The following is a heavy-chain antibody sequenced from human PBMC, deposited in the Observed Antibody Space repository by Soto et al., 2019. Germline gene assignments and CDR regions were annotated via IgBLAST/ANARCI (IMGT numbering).Heavy chain of an antibody. Sequence: ASVKVSCKASGYTFTSYGISWVRQAPGQGLERMGWISVDDGDTNYAQNFQGRVTMSTDTSTSTAYMEMRSLRSDDTAVYYCARDQVAKWAPGSAMVNYYYGMDAWGQGTTVNVSS. J-gene: IGHJ6*02. D-gene: IGHD5-18*01. CDR3: ARDQVAKWAPGSAMVNYYYGMDA. V-gene: IGHV1-18*04. CDR2: ISVDDGDT. CDR1: GYTFTSYG.